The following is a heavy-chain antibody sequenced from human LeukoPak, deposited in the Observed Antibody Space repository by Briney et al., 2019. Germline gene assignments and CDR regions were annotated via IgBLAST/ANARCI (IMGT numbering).Heavy chain of an antibody. V-gene: IGHV3-73*01. D-gene: IGHD3-22*01. CDR2: IRSKTNNYAT. Sequence: GSLRLSCAASGFTFSGSDIHWVRQASGKGLEWVGHIRSKTNNYATADAASVKGRFTFSRDDSKNTAYIQMNSLKTEDTAVYYCTRHNYDRSGYGAFDIWGQGTMVTVSS. CDR1: GFTFSGSD. J-gene: IGHJ3*02. CDR3: TRHNYDRSGYGAFDI.